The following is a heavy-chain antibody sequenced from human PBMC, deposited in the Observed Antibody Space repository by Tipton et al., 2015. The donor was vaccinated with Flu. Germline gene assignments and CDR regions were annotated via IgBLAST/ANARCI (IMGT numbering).Heavy chain of an antibody. D-gene: IGHD4-11*01. Sequence: TLSLTCAVYGGSFSGYYWSWIRQPPGKGLEWIGEINHSGSTNYNPSLKSRVTISVDTSKNQFSLKLSSVTAADTAVYYCARAEDFSNYPLYYHHGMDARGPGTPVPVS. V-gene: IGHV4-34*01. CDR2: INHSGST. CDR3: ARAEDFSNYPLYYHHGMDA. CDR1: GGSFSGYY. J-gene: IGHJ6*02.